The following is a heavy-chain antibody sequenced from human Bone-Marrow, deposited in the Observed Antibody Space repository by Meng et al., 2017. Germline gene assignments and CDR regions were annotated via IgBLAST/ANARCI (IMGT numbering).Heavy chain of an antibody. Sequence: GESLKISCAASGFTFSSYAMHWVRQAPGKGLEWVAVISYDGSNKYYADSVKGRFTISRDNSKNTLYLQMNSLRAEDTAVYYCVYGSGSYNYYYGMDVWGQGNTVNGAS. CDR2: ISYDGSNK. D-gene: IGHD3-10*01. J-gene: IGHJ6*02. CDR1: GFTFSSYA. V-gene: IGHV3-30*04. CDR3: VYGSGSYNYYYGMDV.